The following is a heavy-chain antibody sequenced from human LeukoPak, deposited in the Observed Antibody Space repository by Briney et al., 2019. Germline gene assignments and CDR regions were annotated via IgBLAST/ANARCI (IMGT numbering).Heavy chain of an antibody. CDR3: ATETMGRHYDY. CDR2: IGPTGTDR. Sequence: PGGSLRLSCAASGFTFSSYAMSWVRQAPGKGLEWVSSIGPTGTDRYYADSVRGRFTISRDNAKNSMYLQMDSLRDEDTAVYYCATETMGRHYDYWGQGTLLTVSS. CDR1: GFTFSSYA. J-gene: IGHJ4*02. V-gene: IGHV3-21*01. D-gene: IGHD1-14*01.